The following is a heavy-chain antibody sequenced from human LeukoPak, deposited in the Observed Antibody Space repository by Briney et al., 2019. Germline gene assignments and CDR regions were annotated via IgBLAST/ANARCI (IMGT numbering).Heavy chain of an antibody. Sequence: SQTLSLTCTVAGGSISNYYWSWIRQPPGNVREWIGYIYASGGTNYNPSLKRRLTISVDTSKNQFSLNLSPVPAPHTAVYSCARDGSSGGNSVGLDYWGQGTLVTVSS. J-gene: IGHJ4*02. CDR1: GGSISNYY. D-gene: IGHD4-23*01. CDR2: IYASGGT. CDR3: ARDGSSGGNSVGLDY. V-gene: IGHV4-4*09.